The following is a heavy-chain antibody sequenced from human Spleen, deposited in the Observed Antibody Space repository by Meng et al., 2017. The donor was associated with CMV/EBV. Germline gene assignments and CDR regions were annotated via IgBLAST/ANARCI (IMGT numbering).Heavy chain of an antibody. Sequence: GGSLRLSCKGSRHTFSSYWIGWVRQMPGKGLEWMGIVYPGDSDTRYGPSFHGQVTISVDKSINTAYLQWSSLKASDTAMYYCARLLYKGSDWSHGFDLWGQGTMVTVSS. J-gene: IGHJ3*01. CDR3: ARLLYKGSDWSHGFDL. CDR2: VYPGDSDT. D-gene: IGHD6-19*01. CDR1: RHTFSSYW. V-gene: IGHV5-51*01.